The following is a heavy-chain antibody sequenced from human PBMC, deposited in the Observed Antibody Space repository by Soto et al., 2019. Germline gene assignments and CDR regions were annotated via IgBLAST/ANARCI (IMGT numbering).Heavy chain of an antibody. CDR3: ARTRTVTRKQYYFDY. D-gene: IGHD4-17*01. J-gene: IGHJ4*02. CDR1: GGSISSYY. V-gene: IGHV4-59*01. Sequence: QVQLQESGPGLVKPSETLSLTCTVSGGSISSYYWSWIRQPPGKGLEWIGYIYYSGSTNYNPSLKSRVTISVDTSKNQFSLKLSSVTAADTAVYYCARTRTVTRKQYYFDYWGQGTLVTVSS. CDR2: IYYSGST.